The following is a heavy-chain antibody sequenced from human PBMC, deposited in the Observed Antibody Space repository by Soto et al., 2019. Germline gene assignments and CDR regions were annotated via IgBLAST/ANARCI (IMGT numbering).Heavy chain of an antibody. V-gene: IGHV3-15*05. CDR1: GLNFSDAW. Sequence: EVHLVESGVGLVQPGGSLRLSCVASGLNFSDAWMSWVRQAPGKGLEWIGRIKNEGEGGTTDYAAVVKGRFIISRDYSKNTLYLQMNSLTAADTAVNYCVAPWLFWGHGNLVTVSS. CDR3: VAPWLF. D-gene: IGHD3-10*01. CDR2: IKNEGEGGTT. J-gene: IGHJ4*01.